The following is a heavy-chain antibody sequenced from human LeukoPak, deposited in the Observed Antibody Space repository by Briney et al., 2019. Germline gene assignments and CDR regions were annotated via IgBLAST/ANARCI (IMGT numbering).Heavy chain of an antibody. CDR2: INPSGGST. Sequence: ASVKVSCKASGYTFTSYYMHWVRQAPGQGLEWMGIINPSGGSTSYAQKFQGRVTMTRDTSTSTVYMELSSLRSEDTAVYYCASPGGSCSSTSCYTSLGYWGQGTLVTVSS. D-gene: IGHD2-2*02. CDR3: ASPGGSCSSTSCYTSLGY. J-gene: IGHJ4*02. V-gene: IGHV1-46*01. CDR1: GYTFTSYY.